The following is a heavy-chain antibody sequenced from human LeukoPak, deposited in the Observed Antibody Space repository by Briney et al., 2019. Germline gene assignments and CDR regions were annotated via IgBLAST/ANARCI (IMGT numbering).Heavy chain of an antibody. Sequence: PGGALRLSCAASGFTFSSYWMSRVRQAPGKGVEGVANIKQDGSEKYYVDSVKGGFTISRDKAKNSLYLQMNSLRAEDTAVYYCARDIAVAGFDYWGQGTLVTVSS. V-gene: IGHV3-7*01. CDR2: IKQDGSEK. D-gene: IGHD6-19*01. J-gene: IGHJ4*02. CDR1: GFTFSSYW. CDR3: ARDIAVAGFDY.